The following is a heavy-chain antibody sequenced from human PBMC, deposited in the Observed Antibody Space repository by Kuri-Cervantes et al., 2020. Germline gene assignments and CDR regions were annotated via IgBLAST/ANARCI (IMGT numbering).Heavy chain of an antibody. V-gene: IGHV3-30-3*01. D-gene: IGHD6-19*01. CDR1: GFTFSSYA. CDR3: ARAGGWSSTFDY. CDR2: ISYDGSNK. Sequence: GESLKISCAASGFTFSSYAMHWVRQAPGKGLERVAVISYDGSNKYYADSVKGRFTISRDNSKNTLYLQMNSLRAEDTAVYYCARAGGWSSTFDYWGQGTLVTVSS. J-gene: IGHJ4*02.